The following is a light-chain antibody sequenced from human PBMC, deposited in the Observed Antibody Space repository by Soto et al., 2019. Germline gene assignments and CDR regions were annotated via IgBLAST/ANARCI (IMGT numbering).Light chain of an antibody. Sequence: EIVMTQSPATLSLSPGERAPLSARASEVVSNNLAWYQQKAGQAPRLLIYGASTRATGIPARFSGSGSGTEFTLTISSLQSEDFAVYYCQQYSIWRTFGQGTKVEIK. CDR1: EVVSNN. V-gene: IGKV3-15*01. CDR2: GAS. CDR3: QQYSIWRT. J-gene: IGKJ1*01.